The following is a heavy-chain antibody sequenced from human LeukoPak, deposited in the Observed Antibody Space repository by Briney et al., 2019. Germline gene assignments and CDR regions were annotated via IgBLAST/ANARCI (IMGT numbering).Heavy chain of an antibody. CDR3: ARVYAASGYAYDYFDY. CDR2: MNPNSGNT. D-gene: IGHD5-12*01. V-gene: IGHV1-8*01. J-gene: IGHJ4*02. Sequence: GASVKVSCKASGYTFTSYDINWVRQATGQGLEWMGWMNPNSGNTGYAQKFQGRVTMTRDTSISTAYMELSRLRSDDTAVYYCARVYAASGYAYDYFDYWGQGTLVTVSS. CDR1: GYTFTSYD.